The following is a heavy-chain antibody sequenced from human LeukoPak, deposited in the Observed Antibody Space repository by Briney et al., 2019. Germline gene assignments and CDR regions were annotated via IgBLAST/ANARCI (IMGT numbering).Heavy chain of an antibody. CDR1: GGSISSGSYY. J-gene: IGHJ3*02. CDR3: ARDLRLGDSSGYYYSAAFDI. D-gene: IGHD3-22*01. V-gene: IGHV4-61*02. CDR2: IYTSGST. Sequence: PSRTLSLTCTVSGGSISSGSYYWSWIRQPAGKGLEWIGRIYTSGSTNYNPSLKSRVTISVDTSKNQFSLKLSSVTAADTAVYYCARDLRLGDSSGYYYSAAFDIWGQGTMVTVSS.